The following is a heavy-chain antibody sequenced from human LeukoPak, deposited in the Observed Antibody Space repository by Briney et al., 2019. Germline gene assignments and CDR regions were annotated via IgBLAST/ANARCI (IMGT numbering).Heavy chain of an antibody. D-gene: IGHD1-26*01. CDR2: IYTSGNS. CDR1: GGSISSGTYY. J-gene: IGHJ3*02. V-gene: IGHV4-61*02. CDR3: VWSNSWPRGLADAFDI. Sequence: PSETLSLTCSVSGGSISSGTYYWSWIRQPAGKGLEWIGRIYTSGNSNYNPSLKSRVTISIDTSKNQFSLKLSSVTAADTAVYYCVWSNSWPRGLADAFDIWGQGTMVTVSS.